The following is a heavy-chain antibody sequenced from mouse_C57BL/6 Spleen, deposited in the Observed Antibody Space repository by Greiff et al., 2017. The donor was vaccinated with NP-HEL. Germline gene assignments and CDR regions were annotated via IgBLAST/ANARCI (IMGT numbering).Heavy chain of an antibody. Sequence: EVKLVESGGGLVKPGGSLKLSCAASGFTFSSYTMSWVRQTPEQRLEWVATISGGGGNTYYPDSVKGRFTISRANAKNTLYLQMSSLRSEDTALYYCARQGAYYGSRYFDVWGTGATVTVSS. J-gene: IGHJ1*03. D-gene: IGHD1-1*01. V-gene: IGHV5-9*01. CDR1: GFTFSSYT. CDR3: ARQGAYYGSRYFDV. CDR2: ISGGGGNT.